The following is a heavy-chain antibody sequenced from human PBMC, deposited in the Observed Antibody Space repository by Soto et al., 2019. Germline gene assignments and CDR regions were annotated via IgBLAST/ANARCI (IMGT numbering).Heavy chain of an antibody. D-gene: IGHD6-19*01. CDR2: IYYSGST. CDR3: ARVSSGQNWFDP. CDR1: GGSISSSSYY. V-gene: IGHV4-39*01. J-gene: IGHJ5*02. Sequence: QLQLQESGPGLVKPSETLSLTCTVSGGSISSSSYYWGWIRQPPGKGLEWIGSIYYSGSTYYNPSLKSRVTISVDTSKNQFSLKLSSVTAADTAVYYCARVSSGQNWFDPWGQGTLVTVSS.